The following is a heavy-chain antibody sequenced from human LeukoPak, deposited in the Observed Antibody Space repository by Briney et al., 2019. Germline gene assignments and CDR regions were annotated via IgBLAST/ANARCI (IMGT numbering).Heavy chain of an antibody. Sequence: GGSLRLSCAASGFTFSNYAMNWVRQAPGKGLEWVAIISYDGSNKDYADSVKGRFIISRDNSKNTLYLQMNSLRAEDTAIFYCARDYDDPSSGWYGDAFDIWGQGTMVSVSS. D-gene: IGHD6-19*01. CDR2: ISYDGSNK. V-gene: IGHV3-30*04. J-gene: IGHJ3*02. CDR1: GFTFSNYA. CDR3: ARDYDDPSSGWYGDAFDI.